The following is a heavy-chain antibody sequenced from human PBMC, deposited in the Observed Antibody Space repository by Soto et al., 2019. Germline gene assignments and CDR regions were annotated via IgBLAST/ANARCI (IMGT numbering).Heavy chain of an antibody. D-gene: IGHD3-3*01. CDR1: GFSFGVSGVG. Sequence: QITLKESGPTLVKPTQTLTLTCTFSGFSFGVSGVGVGWIRQPPGRALQWLCLVFWNDDKRYSPSLESRLTLTKDTSNNQVVLTVTNLDPGDTGTYYCARAYPYDIDHWGQGTLVTVSS. CDR2: VFWNDDK. CDR3: ARAYPYDIDH. J-gene: IGHJ4*02. V-gene: IGHV2-5*01.